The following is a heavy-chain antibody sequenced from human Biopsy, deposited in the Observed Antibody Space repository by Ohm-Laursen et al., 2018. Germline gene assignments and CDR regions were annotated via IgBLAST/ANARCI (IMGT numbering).Heavy chain of an antibody. V-gene: IGHV4-39*01. CDR2: IYNTETT. CDR3: ARHPTGFWFDP. CDR1: GGSISSSTTYY. J-gene: IGHJ5*02. Sequence: SETLSLTCIVSGGSISSSTTYYWAWLRQPPGEGLGWIGSIYNTETTFYNPSLKSRVTISVDTSTNQFSLKVSSVTAADTALYFCARHPTGFWFDPWGHGTLVTVSS.